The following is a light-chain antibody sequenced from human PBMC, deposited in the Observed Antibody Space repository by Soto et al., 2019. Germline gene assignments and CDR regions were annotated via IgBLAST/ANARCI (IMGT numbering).Light chain of an antibody. J-gene: IGKJ1*01. CDR1: QSVSSY. CDR3: QQGSDWPRT. V-gene: IGKV3-11*01. Sequence: EIVLTQSPATLSLSPGERATLSCRASQSVSSYLAWYQQKPGQAPRLLIYDASNMATGIPARFSGTGSGTDFTLTISSLDPEDFAVYYCQQGSDWPRTFGQGTKVEIK. CDR2: DAS.